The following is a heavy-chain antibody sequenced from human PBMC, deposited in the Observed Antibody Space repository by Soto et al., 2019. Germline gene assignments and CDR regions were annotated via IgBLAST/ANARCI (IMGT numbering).Heavy chain of an antibody. D-gene: IGHD4-17*01. CDR2: VSGTGITT. V-gene: IGHV3-23*01. CDR3: VKGRLRGLDNGNFDC. J-gene: IGHJ4*01. Sequence: GALKRSCVASGFTLINSTMTGVRQATGKRRQWVSVVSGTGITTKYTASVKGRFTLSRDNSKNTLSLELASLRVEDTGIYYCVKGRLRGLDNGNFDCWRHVTLVIVSS. CDR1: GFTLINST.